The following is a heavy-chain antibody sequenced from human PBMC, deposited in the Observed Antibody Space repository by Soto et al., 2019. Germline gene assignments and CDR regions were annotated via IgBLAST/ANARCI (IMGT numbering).Heavy chain of an antibody. D-gene: IGHD6-13*01. CDR3: ARRESSSYRWGFDH. J-gene: IGHJ5*02. CDR1: GGSISSSSYY. V-gene: IGHV4-39*01. Sequence: SETLSLTCTVSGGSISSSSYYWGWIRQPPGKGLEWIGSIYYSGSTYYNPSLKSRVTISVDTSKNQFSLKLSSVTAADTAVYYCARRESSSYRWGFDHWGQGALVTVSS. CDR2: IYYSGST.